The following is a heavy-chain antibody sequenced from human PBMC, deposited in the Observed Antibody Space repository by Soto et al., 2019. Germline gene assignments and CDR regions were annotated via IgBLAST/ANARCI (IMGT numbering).Heavy chain of an antibody. D-gene: IGHD3-10*01. Sequence: SQTLSLTCSISGGSVSSNSAAWNWIRQSPPRGLEWLGRTYYRSKWYNDYAVSVKSRIAINPDTSKNQFSLQLNSVTPEDTAVYYCAKSLSSEGANWLDPWGQGTLVTFSS. V-gene: IGHV6-1*01. CDR3: AKSLSSEGANWLDP. J-gene: IGHJ5*02. CDR2: TYYRSKWYN. CDR1: GGSVSSNSAA.